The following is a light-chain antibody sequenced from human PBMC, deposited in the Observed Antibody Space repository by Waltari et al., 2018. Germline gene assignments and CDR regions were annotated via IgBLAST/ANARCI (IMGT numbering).Light chain of an antibody. CDR2: KAS. CDR3: QQYNSYSLLT. CDR1: QSISNW. V-gene: IGKV1-5*03. Sequence: DIQMTQSPSTLSASVGDRVTITCRASQSISNWLAWYQQKPGKAPKLLIYKASTLESGVTSRFSGSGSGTEFTLTISSLQPDDFATYYCQQYNSYSLLTFGGGTKVEIK. J-gene: IGKJ4*01.